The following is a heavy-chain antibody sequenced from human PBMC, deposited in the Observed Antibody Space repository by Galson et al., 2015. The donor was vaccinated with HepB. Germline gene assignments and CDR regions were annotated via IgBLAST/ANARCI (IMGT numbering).Heavy chain of an antibody. J-gene: IGHJ5*02. CDR3: AKGSITFGGAPNWFDP. CDR2: ISGSGGST. Sequence: SLRLSCAASGFTFSSYAMSWVRQAPGKGLEWVSAISGSGGSTYYADSVKGRFTISRDNSKNTLYLQMNSLRAEDTAVYYCAKGSITFGGAPNWFDPWGQGTLVTVSS. D-gene: IGHD3-16*01. CDR1: GFTFSSYA. V-gene: IGHV3-23*01.